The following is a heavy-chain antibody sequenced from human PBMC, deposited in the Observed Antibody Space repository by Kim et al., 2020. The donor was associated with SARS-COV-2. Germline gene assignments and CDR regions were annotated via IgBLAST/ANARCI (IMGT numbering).Heavy chain of an antibody. Sequence: GGSLRLSCAASGFTFSSYSMNWVRQAPGKGLEWVSSISSSSSYIYYADSVKGRFTISRDNAKNSLYLQMNSLRAEDTAVYYCARDPSGYSSGWPFHTPGEEYYFDYWGQGTLVTVSS. CDR2: ISSSSSYI. CDR1: GFTFSSYS. J-gene: IGHJ4*02. V-gene: IGHV3-21*01. CDR3: ARDPSGYSSGWPFHTPGEEYYFDY. D-gene: IGHD6-19*01.